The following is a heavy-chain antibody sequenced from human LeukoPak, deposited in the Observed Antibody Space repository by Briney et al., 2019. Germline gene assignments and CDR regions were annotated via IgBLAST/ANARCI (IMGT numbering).Heavy chain of an antibody. V-gene: IGHV3-49*03. CDR1: GFPFGDYT. D-gene: IGHD3-22*01. CDR2: IRSKTYGGTT. Sequence: GGSLRLSCTASGFPFGDYTISWFRQAPGKGLEWVGFIRSKTYGGTTEYAASVKGRFTMSRDDSKSIAYLQLNSLKTEGTAVYYCTREKSYYYDTSGSDYWGQGTLVTVSS. CDR3: TREKSYYYDTSGSDY. J-gene: IGHJ4*02.